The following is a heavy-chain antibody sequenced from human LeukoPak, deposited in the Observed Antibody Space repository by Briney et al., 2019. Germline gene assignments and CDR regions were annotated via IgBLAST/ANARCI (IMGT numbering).Heavy chain of an antibody. CDR3: VRYAPVDH. V-gene: IGHV3-11*01. CDR2: ISRGSGSTR. D-gene: IGHD2-2*01. CDR1: GFTFSDFY. Sequence: PGGYLRLYCAASGFTFSDFYMSWFRQVPGKGLEAVAYISRGSGSTRYYIDSARGRFTISRDNGENAVYLQMNSLRTDDTAVYYCVRYAPVDHWGRGALVTVSS. J-gene: IGHJ4*02.